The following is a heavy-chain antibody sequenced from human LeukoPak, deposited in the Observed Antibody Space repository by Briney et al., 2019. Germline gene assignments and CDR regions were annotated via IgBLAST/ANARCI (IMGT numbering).Heavy chain of an antibody. CDR2: ISSSSSYI. CDR3: ASWYYYGSGSYRGDAFDI. Sequence: GGSLRLSCAASGFTFSSYSMNWVRQAPGKGLEWVSSISSSSSYIYYADSVKGRFTISRDNAKNSLYLQMNSLRAEDTAVYYCASWYYYGSGSYRGDAFDIWGQGTMVTVSS. CDR1: GFTFSSYS. J-gene: IGHJ3*02. V-gene: IGHV3-21*01. D-gene: IGHD3-10*01.